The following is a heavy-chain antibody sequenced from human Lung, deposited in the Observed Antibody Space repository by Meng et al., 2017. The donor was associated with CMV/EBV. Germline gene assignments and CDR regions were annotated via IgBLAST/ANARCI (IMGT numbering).Heavy chain of an antibody. V-gene: IGHV1-2*02. D-gene: IGHD1-26*01. CDR1: GSTFTGYY. J-gene: IGHJ4*02. CDR2: INPNSGGA. CDR3: ARDLTVIVGPVNDY. Sequence: KASGSTFTGYYMHWVRQAPGQGLKWMGWINPNSGGANYAQKFQGRVTMTRDTSISTAYMELSRLRSDDTAVYYCARDLTVIVGPVNDYWGQGTLVTVSS.